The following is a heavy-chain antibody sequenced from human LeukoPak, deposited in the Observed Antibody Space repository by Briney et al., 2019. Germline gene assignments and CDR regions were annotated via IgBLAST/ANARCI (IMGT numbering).Heavy chain of an antibody. Sequence: PGGSLRLSCATSGFTFSSYGIHWVRQAPGKGLEWVAVVSSDGGNKYYADSVKGRFTISRDTSKNTLYLQMNSLGAEDTAVYYCARGYSSSWLGYFDYWGQGALVTVSS. CDR3: ARGYSSSWLGYFDY. CDR2: VSSDGGNK. J-gene: IGHJ4*02. D-gene: IGHD6-13*01. CDR1: GFTFSSYG. V-gene: IGHV3-30*03.